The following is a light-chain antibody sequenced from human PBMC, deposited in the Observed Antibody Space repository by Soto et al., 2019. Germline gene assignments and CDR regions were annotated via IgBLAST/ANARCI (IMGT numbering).Light chain of an antibody. Sequence: QSALTQPASVSGSPGQSIIISCTGTSSDDGGYNYVSWYQQHPGKAPKLMIYDVSNRPSGVSNRFSGSKSGNTASLTISGLQAEDEADYYCSSYTSSSTLVFGGGTKLTVL. CDR2: DVS. V-gene: IGLV2-14*01. CDR1: SSDDGGYNY. J-gene: IGLJ2*01. CDR3: SSYTSSSTLV.